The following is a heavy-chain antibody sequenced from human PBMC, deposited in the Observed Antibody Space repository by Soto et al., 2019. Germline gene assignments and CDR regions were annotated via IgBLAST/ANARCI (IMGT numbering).Heavy chain of an antibody. CDR1: GYTFTSYG. Sequence: QVQLVQSGAEVKKPGASVKVSCTASGYTFTSYGIRWVRQAPGQGVERMGWISAYNGNTNYAQKLQGRVTMTTDTSTSTAYMELRSMGSDDTAVYYCEGGSNDIGSWGEGTLVTVSS. V-gene: IGHV1-18*01. CDR2: ISAYNGNT. D-gene: IGHD1-1*01. J-gene: IGHJ4*02. CDR3: EGGSNDIGS.